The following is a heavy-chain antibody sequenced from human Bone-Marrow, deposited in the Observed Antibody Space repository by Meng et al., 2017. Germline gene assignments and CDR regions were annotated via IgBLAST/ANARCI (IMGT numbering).Heavy chain of an antibody. V-gene: IGHV3-21*01. J-gene: IGHJ4*02. Sequence: GESLKISCAASGFTFSSYSMNWVRQAPGKGLEWVSSISSSSSYIYYADSVKGRFTISRDNAKNSLYLQMNSLRAEDTAVYYCARAGNVGVDYWGQGTLVTVSS. CDR1: GFTFSSYS. D-gene: IGHD3-16*01. CDR2: ISSSSSYI. CDR3: ARAGNVGVDY.